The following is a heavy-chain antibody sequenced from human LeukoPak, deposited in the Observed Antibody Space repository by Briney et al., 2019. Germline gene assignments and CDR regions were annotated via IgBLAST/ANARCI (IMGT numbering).Heavy chain of an antibody. CDR3: AKDAYGYGRYWYFDV. J-gene: IGHJ2*01. CDR2: MSGSGGTT. CDR1: GFTFSIYA. D-gene: IGHD3-10*01. V-gene: IGHV3-23*01. Sequence: GGSLRLSCAASGFTFSIYAMSWVRQAPGKGQEWVSAMSGSGGTTDYADSVKGRFTISRDNSKNTLFLQMKSLRAEATAVYYCAKDAYGYGRYWYFDVWGRGTLVTVSS.